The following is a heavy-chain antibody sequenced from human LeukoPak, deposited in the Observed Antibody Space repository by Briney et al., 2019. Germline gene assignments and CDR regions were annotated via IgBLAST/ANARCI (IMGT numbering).Heavy chain of an antibody. Sequence: GGSLRLSCAASGFTFSSYWMSWVRQAPGKGLEWVANIKQDGSEKYYVDSVKGRFTISRDNAKNSLYLQMNSLRAEDTAVYYCARDRMISGWYNWFDPWGQGTLVTLSS. V-gene: IGHV3-7*03. CDR2: IKQDGSEK. CDR1: GFTFSSYW. CDR3: ARDRMISGWYNWFDP. D-gene: IGHD6-19*01. J-gene: IGHJ5*02.